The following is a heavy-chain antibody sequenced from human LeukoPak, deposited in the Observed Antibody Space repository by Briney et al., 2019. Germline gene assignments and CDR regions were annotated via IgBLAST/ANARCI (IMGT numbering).Heavy chain of an antibody. V-gene: IGHV3-66*02. Sequence: TGGSLRLSCAASGFTFSSYAMSWVRQAPGKGLEWVSIIYSGGSTYYADSVKGRFTISRDNSKNTLYLHMNSLRAEDTAVYYCASRRDGYTNNWFDPWGRGTLVTVSS. CDR3: ASRRDGYTNNWFDP. J-gene: IGHJ5*02. CDR1: GFTFSSYA. D-gene: IGHD5-24*01. CDR2: IYSGGST.